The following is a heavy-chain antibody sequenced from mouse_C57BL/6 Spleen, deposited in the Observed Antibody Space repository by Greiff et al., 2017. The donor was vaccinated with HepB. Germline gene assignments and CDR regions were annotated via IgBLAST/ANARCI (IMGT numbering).Heavy chain of an antibody. CDR3: SRRDYGSSYAMDY. Sequence: EVKLVESGGGLVKPGGSLKLSCAASGFTFSDYGMHWVRQAPEKGLEWVAYISSGSSTIYYADTVKGRFTISRDNAKNTLFLQMTSLRSEDTAMYYWSRRDYGSSYAMDYWGQRTSVTVSS. CDR1: GFTFSDYG. J-gene: IGHJ4*01. CDR2: ISSGSSTI. D-gene: IGHD1-1*01. V-gene: IGHV5-17*01.